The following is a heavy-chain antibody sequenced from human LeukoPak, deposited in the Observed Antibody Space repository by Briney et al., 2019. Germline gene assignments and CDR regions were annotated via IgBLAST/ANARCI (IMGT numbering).Heavy chain of an antibody. CDR1: GFSFSSYA. CDR3: AKGSPYYYASSGPLDY. V-gene: IGHV3-23*01. D-gene: IGHD3-22*01. Sequence: GGSLRLSRALSGFSFSSYAMSWVRQAPGKGLEWVSAISGSGGSTYYADSVKGRFTISRDNSKNTLYLQMNSLRAEDTAVYYCAKGSPYYYASSGPLDYWGQGTLVTVSS. CDR2: ISGSGGST. J-gene: IGHJ4*02.